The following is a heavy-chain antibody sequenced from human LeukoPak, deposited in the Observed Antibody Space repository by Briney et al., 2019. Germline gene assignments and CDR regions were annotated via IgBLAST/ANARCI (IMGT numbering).Heavy chain of an antibody. CDR3: AREHDYGDYGGEDFDY. V-gene: IGHV3-30*03. CDR2: ISYDGSNK. CDR1: GFTFSSYG. Sequence: GGSLRLSCAASGFTFSSYGMHWVRQAPGKGLEWVAVISYDGSNKYYADSVKGRFTISRDNSKNTLYLQMNSLRAEDTAVYYCAREHDYGDYGGEDFDYWGQGTLVTVSS. J-gene: IGHJ4*02. D-gene: IGHD4-17*01.